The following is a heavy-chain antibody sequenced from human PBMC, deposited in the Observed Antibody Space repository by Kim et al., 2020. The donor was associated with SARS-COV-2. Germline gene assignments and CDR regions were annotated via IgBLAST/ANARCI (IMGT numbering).Heavy chain of an antibody. D-gene: IGHD3-10*01. CDR3: ARVPGTLIRGRVITPTSFDI. Sequence: GGSLRLSCAASGFLFSDYYMTWIRQAPGKGLELVSYISHNGVSTYYVDSVKGRFYISRDNAQNSLSLQVNSLRVEDTAVYYCARVPGTLIRGRVITPTSFDIWAQETVVTVSS. CDR2: ISHNGVST. V-gene: IGHV3-11*01. J-gene: IGHJ3*02. CDR1: GFLFSDYY.